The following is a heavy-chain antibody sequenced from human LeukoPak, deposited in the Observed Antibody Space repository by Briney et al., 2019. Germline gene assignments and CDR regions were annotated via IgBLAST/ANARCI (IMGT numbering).Heavy chain of an antibody. V-gene: IGHV3-21*04. Sequence: PGGSLRLSCAASGFTFSRYSMNWVRQAPGKGLEWVSAISGSGGSTYYADSVKGRSTIARDNAKNSLYLQMNSLRAEDTAVYYCAAFYYSAFFDYWGLGTLVTVSS. CDR2: ISGSGGST. D-gene: IGHD3-10*01. J-gene: IGHJ4*02. CDR3: AAFYYSAFFDY. CDR1: GFTFSRYS.